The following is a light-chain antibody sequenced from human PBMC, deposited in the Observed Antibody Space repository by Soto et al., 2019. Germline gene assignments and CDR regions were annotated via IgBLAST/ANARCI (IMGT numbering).Light chain of an antibody. V-gene: IGKV1-27*01. Sequence: DIQMTQSPTSLSASVGDRVTITCQASQDIRYFVAWYQQKPGKAPKLLIYAASTLQSGVPSRFSGSGSGTDFTLTINSLQPEDVATYSCQKYSSVLVFGPGTKVEIK. CDR1: QDIRYF. CDR2: AAS. CDR3: QKYSSVLV. J-gene: IGKJ3*01.